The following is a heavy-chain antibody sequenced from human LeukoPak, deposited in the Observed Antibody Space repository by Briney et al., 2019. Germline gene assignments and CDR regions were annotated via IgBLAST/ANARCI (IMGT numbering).Heavy chain of an antibody. CDR1: GGSISSGGYY. J-gene: IGHJ5*02. CDR3: ARYCSSTSCNTWFDP. D-gene: IGHD2-2*02. Sequence: TSETLSLTCTVSGGSISSGGYYWSWIRQHPGKGLEWIAYMDYSGSTHYNPSLKSRITISVDTSKNQFFLRLSSVTDADTAVYYCARYCSSTSCNTWFDPWGQGTLVTVSS. V-gene: IGHV4-31*03. CDR2: MDYSGST.